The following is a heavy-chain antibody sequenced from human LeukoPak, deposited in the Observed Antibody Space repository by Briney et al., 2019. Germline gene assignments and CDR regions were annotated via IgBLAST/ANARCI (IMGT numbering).Heavy chain of an antibody. J-gene: IGHJ6*03. V-gene: IGHV4-39*07. Sequence: PSETLSLTCSVSGGSISLSYYYWGWIRQPPGKALEWIGSVYHSGSTYYNPSLKSRVTISVDTSKNQFSLKLSSVTAADTAVYYCATPGVDTAARYYYYMDVWGKGTTVTVSS. CDR1: GGSISLSYYY. CDR2: VYHSGST. CDR3: ATPGVDTAARYYYYMDV. D-gene: IGHD5-18*01.